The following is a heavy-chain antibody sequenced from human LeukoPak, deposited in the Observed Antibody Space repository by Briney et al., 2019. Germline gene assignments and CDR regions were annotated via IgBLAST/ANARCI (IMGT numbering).Heavy chain of an antibody. CDR1: GFTFSIYG. CDR2: KWYDGSNK. J-gene: IGHJ3*02. D-gene: IGHD6-13*01. Sequence: GGPLSLSCGPSGFTFSIYGMLGVRQAPDKGLEGVAVKWYDGSNKYYAGSVKGRFTISRDNSKNTLYLQMNSLRAEDTAVYYCARDRYSSSWYPTPDAFDIWGQGTMVTVSS. V-gene: IGHV3-33*01. CDR3: ARDRYSSSWYPTPDAFDI.